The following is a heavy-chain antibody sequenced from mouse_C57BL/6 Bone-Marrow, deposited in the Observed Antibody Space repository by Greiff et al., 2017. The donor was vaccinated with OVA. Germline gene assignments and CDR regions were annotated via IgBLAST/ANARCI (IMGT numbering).Heavy chain of an antibody. CDR3: ARWVSKRGVYYAMDY. D-gene: IGHD2-2*01. CDR1: GYTFTDHT. CDR2: IYPRDGST. Sequence: VQLQQSDAELVKPGASVKISCKVSGYTFTDHTIHWMKQRPEQGLEWIGYIYPRDGSTKYNEKFKGKATLTADTSSSTAYMQLNSLTSEDSAVYFCARWVSKRGVYYAMDYWGQGTSVTVSS. J-gene: IGHJ4*01. V-gene: IGHV1-78*01.